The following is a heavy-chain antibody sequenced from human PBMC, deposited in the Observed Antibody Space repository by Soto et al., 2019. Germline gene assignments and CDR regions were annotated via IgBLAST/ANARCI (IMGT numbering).Heavy chain of an antibody. V-gene: IGHV5-10-1*01. CDR3: ARLPPPTYCSGSTCSGY. Sequence: GESLKISCKGSGYSFTNYWIHWVRQMAGKGLEWMGRIDPDDSYTNYSPSFQGHVTISVDKSISTAYLQWSSLQASDTAIYYCARLPPPTYCSGSTCSGYWGQGTLVTVSS. D-gene: IGHD2-15*01. CDR1: GYSFTNYW. J-gene: IGHJ4*02. CDR2: IDPDDSYT.